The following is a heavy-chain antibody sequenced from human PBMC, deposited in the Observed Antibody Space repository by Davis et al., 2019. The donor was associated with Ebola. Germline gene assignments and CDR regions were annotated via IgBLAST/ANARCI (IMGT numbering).Heavy chain of an antibody. V-gene: IGHV4-4*02. D-gene: IGHD6-19*01. CDR3: ARARAVAYYYYGMDV. J-gene: IGHJ6*02. CDR1: GGSISSYY. Sequence: MPGGSLRLSCTVSGGSISSYYWSWVRQPPGKGLEWIGEIYHSGSTNYNPSLKSRVTISVDKSKNQFSLKLSSVTAADTAVYYCARARAVAYYYYGMDVWGQGTTVTVSS. CDR2: IYHSGST.